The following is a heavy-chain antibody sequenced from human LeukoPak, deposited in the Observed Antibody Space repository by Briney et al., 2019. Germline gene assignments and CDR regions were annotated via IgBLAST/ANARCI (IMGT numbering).Heavy chain of an antibody. CDR2: FDNSGST. CDR1: GGSIHNYC. CDR3: AREATMVRGRKATIRDY. V-gene: IGHV4-4*08. Sequence: PSETLSLTCTVSGGSIHNYCWSWIRQPPGKGLEWIGFFDNSGSTNYNPSLKSRVTISVDTSKNQVSLKLNSVTAADTAVYYCAREATMVRGRKATIRDYWGQGTLVTVSS. J-gene: IGHJ4*02. D-gene: IGHD3-10*01.